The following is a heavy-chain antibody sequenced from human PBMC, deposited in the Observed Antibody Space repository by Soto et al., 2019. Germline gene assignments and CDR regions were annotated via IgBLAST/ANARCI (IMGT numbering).Heavy chain of an antibody. V-gene: IGHV3-23*01. D-gene: IGHD3-3*01. CDR2: ISGSGGST. CDR1: GFTFTSYA. J-gene: IGHJ5*02. CDR3: ALLVPLYELWSGYSNWFDP. Sequence: PGGSLRLSCAASGFTFTSYAMSWVRQAPGKGLEWVSAISGSGGSTYYADSVKGRFTISRDNSKNTLYLQMNSLRAEDTAVYYCALLVPLYELWSGYSNWFDPWGQGTLVTVSS.